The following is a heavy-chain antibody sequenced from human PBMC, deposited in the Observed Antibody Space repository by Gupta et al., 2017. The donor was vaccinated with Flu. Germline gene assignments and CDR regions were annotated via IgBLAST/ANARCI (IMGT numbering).Heavy chain of an antibody. V-gene: IGHV3-21*01. Sequence: EVQLVESGGGLVKPGGSLRFSCTVFGFTFSLYSVNWVRQDPGKGLEWLSPITGSGTYRFYADSVKGRFSISRDNAKNSLYLQMNSLRVEDTAVYYCARRGNYLGDAFDIWGQGTMVTVSS. D-gene: IGHD2/OR15-2a*01. CDR3: ARRGNYLGDAFDI. J-gene: IGHJ3*02. CDR2: ITGSGTYR. CDR1: GFTFSLYS.